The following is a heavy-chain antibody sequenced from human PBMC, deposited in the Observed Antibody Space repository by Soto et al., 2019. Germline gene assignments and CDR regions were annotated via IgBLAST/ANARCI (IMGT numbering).Heavy chain of an antibody. Sequence: SETLSLTCTVSGGSINTFYWSWVRQPAGKGLEWIGRIFSSGSTSFNPSLESRVAMSVDTSKNHLSLNLSSVTAADMAVYYCARGGSYSAYNFAHGIQLWSFDFWGQGALVTVSS. J-gene: IGHJ4*02. D-gene: IGHD5-12*01. V-gene: IGHV4-4*07. CDR1: GGSINTFY. CDR3: ARGGSYSAYNFAHGIQLWSFDF. CDR2: IFSSGST.